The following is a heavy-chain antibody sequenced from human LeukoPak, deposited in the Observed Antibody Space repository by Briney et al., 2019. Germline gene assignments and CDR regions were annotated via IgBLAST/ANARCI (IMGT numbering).Heavy chain of an antibody. J-gene: IGHJ4*02. CDR2: ISGDSTYI. D-gene: IGHD1-1*01. CDR3: ARVSGRLERQSDLDY. CDR1: GFTFASYS. V-gene: IGHV3-21*01. Sequence: GESLRLSCAASGFTFASYSMNWVRQAPGKGLEWVSSISGDSTYIFNAGSVKGRFTISRDNAQASLSLQMISLRADDTAVYYCARVSGRLERQSDLDYWGQGTLVIVSS.